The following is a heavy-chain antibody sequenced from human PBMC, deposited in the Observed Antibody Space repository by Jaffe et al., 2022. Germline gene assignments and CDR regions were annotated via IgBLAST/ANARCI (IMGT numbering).Heavy chain of an antibody. D-gene: IGHD3-10*01. Sequence: EVQLVESGGGLVQPGGSLRLSCAASGFTFSSYWMSWVRQAPGKGLEWVANIKQDGSEKYYVDSVKGRFTISRDNAKNSLYLQMNSLRAEDTAVYYCARDSSLLWFRDYFDYWGQGTLVTVSS. CDR1: GFTFSSYW. J-gene: IGHJ4*02. CDR2: IKQDGSEK. V-gene: IGHV3-7*01. CDR3: ARDSSLLWFRDYFDY.